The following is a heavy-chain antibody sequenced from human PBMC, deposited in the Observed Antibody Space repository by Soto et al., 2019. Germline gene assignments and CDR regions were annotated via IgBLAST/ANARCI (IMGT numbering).Heavy chain of an antibody. CDR3: ARGISGYDPDS. Sequence: VPVKVSCKASGHKCTGRYMPWEQQAHGQGLEWMGIINPDGDVTTYAHKFRGRVTLTREMSTSTSYMDLSRLTFDDTALYYCARGISGYDPDSWRQRTRVTVGS. D-gene: IGHD5-12*01. CDR2: INPDGDVT. V-gene: IGHV1-46*01. CDR1: GHKCTGRY. J-gene: IGHJ4*02.